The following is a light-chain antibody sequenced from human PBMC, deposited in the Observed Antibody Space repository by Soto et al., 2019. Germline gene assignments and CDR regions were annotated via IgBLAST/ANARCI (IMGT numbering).Light chain of an antibody. V-gene: IGKV3D-15*01. CDR2: GAS. CDR3: QQYDNWPPRLT. Sequence: EILLTQSPATLSVSPGEGATPSCRASQSVSSYLAWYQQKPGQAPRLLIHGASIRAAGIPARFSGSGSGTDFTLSISSLQSEDSAIYYCQQYDNWPPRLTFGGGTKVEVK. CDR1: QSVSSY. J-gene: IGKJ4*01.